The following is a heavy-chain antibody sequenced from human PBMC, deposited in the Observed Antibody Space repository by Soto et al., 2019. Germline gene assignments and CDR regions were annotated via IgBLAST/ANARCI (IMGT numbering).Heavy chain of an antibody. D-gene: IGHD6-6*01. CDR3: ARVVEYSSSPTSVGDYYYYMDV. CDR1: GYSFTSYW. CDR2: IYPGDSDT. V-gene: IGHV5-51*01. J-gene: IGHJ6*03. Sequence: GESLKISCKGSGYSFTSYWIGWVRQMPGKGLEWMGIIYPGDSDTRYSPSFQGQVTISADKSISTAYLQWSSLKASDTAMYYSARVVEYSSSPTSVGDYYYYMDVWGKGTTVTVSS.